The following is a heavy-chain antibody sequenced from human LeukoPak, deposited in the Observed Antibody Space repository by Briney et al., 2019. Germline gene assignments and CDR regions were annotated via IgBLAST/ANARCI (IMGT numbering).Heavy chain of an antibody. Sequence: GGSLRLSCAASGFTFSSYSMNWVRQAPGKGLEWVSSISSSSSYIYYADSVKGRFTISRDNAKNSLYLQMNSLRAEDTAVYYCARTHGYSSGLNDAFDIWGQGTMVTVSS. CDR2: ISSSSSYI. J-gene: IGHJ3*02. CDR1: GFTFSSYS. D-gene: IGHD6-19*01. CDR3: ARTHGYSSGLNDAFDI. V-gene: IGHV3-21*01.